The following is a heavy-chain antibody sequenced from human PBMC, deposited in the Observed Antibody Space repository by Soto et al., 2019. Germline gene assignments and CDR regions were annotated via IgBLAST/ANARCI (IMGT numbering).Heavy chain of an antibody. J-gene: IGHJ6*02. D-gene: IGHD6-19*01. CDR1: GGSISSSSYY. CDR3: ARHSGAGGWYEAYYYYGMDV. Sequence: SETLSLTCTVSGGSISSSSYYWGWIRQPPGKGLEWIGSIYYSGSTYYNPSLKSRVTISVDTSKNQFSLKLSSVTAADTAVYYGARHSGAGGWYEAYYYYGMDVWGQGTTVTVSS. CDR2: IYYSGST. V-gene: IGHV4-39*01.